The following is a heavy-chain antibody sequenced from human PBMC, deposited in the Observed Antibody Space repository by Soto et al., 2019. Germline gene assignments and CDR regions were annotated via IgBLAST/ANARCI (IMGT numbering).Heavy chain of an antibody. D-gene: IGHD3-22*01. Sequence: GGSLRLSCAASVFTFSSYSMTWFRQAPGKGLEWVSSISRSSNYKYYADSVKGRFTISRDNAKNSLYLQMNSLRAEDTAVYYCARDAAYDSSGSPYWGQGTLVTVSS. J-gene: IGHJ4*02. CDR3: ARDAAYDSSGSPY. CDR2: ISRSSNYK. CDR1: VFTFSSYS. V-gene: IGHV3-21*01.